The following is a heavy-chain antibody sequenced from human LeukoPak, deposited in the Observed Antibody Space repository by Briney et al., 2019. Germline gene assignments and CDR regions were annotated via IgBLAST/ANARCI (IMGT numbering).Heavy chain of an antibody. CDR3: ARDSAGDYWLDP. CDR1: GGPTSGYY. Sequence: SESLSLTCPVSGGPTSGYYWNWIRQPPGKGREWVGSIYYIGAPSFNGSLKTRITMSVNTPKDQLSLKLNSVTTADRAVYFCARDSAGDYWLDPWGQGTPVTVSS. D-gene: IGHD7-27*01. V-gene: IGHV4-59*01. CDR2: IYYIGAP. J-gene: IGHJ5*02.